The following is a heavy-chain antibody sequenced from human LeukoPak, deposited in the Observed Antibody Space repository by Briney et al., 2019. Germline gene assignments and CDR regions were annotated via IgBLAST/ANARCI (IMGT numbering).Heavy chain of an antibody. D-gene: IGHD6-19*01. Sequence: SQTLSLTCAISGDSVSSNSATWNWIRQSPSRGLEWLGRTYYRSKWYNDYAASVKSRITIKPDTSKNRFSLQLNSVTPEDTAVYYCARDGMAVAVGYFDLWGRGTLVTVSS. CDR3: ARDGMAVAVGYFDL. J-gene: IGHJ2*01. CDR2: TYYRSKWYN. CDR1: GDSVSSNSAT. V-gene: IGHV6-1*01.